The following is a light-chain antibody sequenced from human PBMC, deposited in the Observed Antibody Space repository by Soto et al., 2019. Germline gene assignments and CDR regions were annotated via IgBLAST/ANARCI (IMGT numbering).Light chain of an antibody. CDR3: QRYNSYSWT. Sequence: EMVLTHSPGTLSFSPGERATLAWRASQSVGSSYLAWYQQKPGQAPRLLIYGASSRATGIPDRFSGSGSGTDFTLTISRLEPDDLAVYYCQRYNSYSWTFGQGTKVDIK. J-gene: IGKJ1*01. V-gene: IGKV3-20*01. CDR2: GAS. CDR1: QSVGSSY.